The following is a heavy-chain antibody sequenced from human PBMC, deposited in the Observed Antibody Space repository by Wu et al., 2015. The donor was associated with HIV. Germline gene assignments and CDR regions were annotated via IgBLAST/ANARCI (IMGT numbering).Heavy chain of an antibody. Sequence: QVQLVQSGAEVKKPGVSMKVSCKASGYTFTGFYIHWVRQAPGQGLEWMGWISAYNGNTNYAQKLQGRVTMTTDTSTSTAYMELRSLRSDDTAVYYCARGVYYDSSGYYMDYWGQGTLVTVSS. CDR1: GYTFTGFY. CDR2: ISAYNGNT. CDR3: ARGVYYDSSGYYMDY. V-gene: IGHV1-18*04. J-gene: IGHJ4*02. D-gene: IGHD3-22*01.